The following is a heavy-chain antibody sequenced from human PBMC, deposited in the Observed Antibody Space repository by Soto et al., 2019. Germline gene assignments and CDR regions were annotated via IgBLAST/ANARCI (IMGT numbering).Heavy chain of an antibody. CDR2: TFYRSKWYY. Sequence: SQTLSLTCAISGDSVSSTSAAWNWVRQSPSRGLEWLGRTFYRSKWYYDYAVSVKSRITINPDTSKNQFSLQLNSVTPEDTAVYYCSRRLKLGADYYGMDVWGQGTTVTVSS. D-gene: IGHD1-26*01. V-gene: IGHV6-1*01. CDR3: SRRLKLGADYYGMDV. CDR1: GDSVSSTSAA. J-gene: IGHJ6*02.